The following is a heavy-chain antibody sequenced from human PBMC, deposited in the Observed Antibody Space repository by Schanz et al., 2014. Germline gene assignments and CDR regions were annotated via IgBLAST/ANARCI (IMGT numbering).Heavy chain of an antibody. CDR2: IKLDGSEK. J-gene: IGHJ4*02. CDR1: GFTFSGYW. V-gene: IGHV3-7*01. CDR3: ARDYAGFDC. Sequence: EVQLVESGGGLVQPWGSLRLSCAASGFTFSGYWMSWVRQAPGEGLVWVANIKLDGSEKYYVDSVKGRFTISRDNAKNSLYLQMNSLRAEDTAVYYCARDYAGFDCWGQGTLVTVSS. D-gene: IGHD3-16*01.